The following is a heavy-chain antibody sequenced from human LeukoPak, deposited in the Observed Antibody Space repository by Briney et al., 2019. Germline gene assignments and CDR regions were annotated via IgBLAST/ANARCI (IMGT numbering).Heavy chain of an antibody. CDR2: IIPMFGSA. Sequence: SVKVSCKGSGGTFSSNAISWVRRAPGQGLEWMGGIIPMFGSADYAQKFQGRVTITADESTSTAYMELSSLRSDDTAVYYCARDLGSYDYVWGSYRYPSDYWGQGTLVTVSS. V-gene: IGHV1-69*13. CDR3: ARDLGSYDYVWGSYRYPSDY. J-gene: IGHJ4*02. D-gene: IGHD3-16*02. CDR1: GGTFSSNA.